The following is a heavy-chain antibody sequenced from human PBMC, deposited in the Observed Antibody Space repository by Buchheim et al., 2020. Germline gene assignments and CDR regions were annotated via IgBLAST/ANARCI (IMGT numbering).Heavy chain of an antibody. CDR3: ARGGTGAMVIGYYYYYMDV. CDR1: GGTFSSYA. J-gene: IGHJ6*03. D-gene: IGHD5-18*01. Sequence: QVQLVQSGAEVKKPGSSVKVSCKAFGGTFSSYAISWVRQAPGQGLEWMGGIIPIFGTANYAQKFQGRVTITADESTSTAYMELSSLRSEDTAVYYCARGGTGAMVIGYYYYYMDVWGKGTT. V-gene: IGHV1-69*01. CDR2: IIPIFGTA.